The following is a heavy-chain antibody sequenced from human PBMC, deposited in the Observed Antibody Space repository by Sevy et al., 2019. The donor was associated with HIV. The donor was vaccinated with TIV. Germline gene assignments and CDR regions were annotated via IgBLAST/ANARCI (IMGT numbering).Heavy chain of an antibody. Sequence: GGSLRLSCAASGFTFSSYAMHWVRQAPGKGLEWVAVISYDGSNKYYADSVKGRFTISRDNSKNTLYLQMNSLRAEDTAVYYCASGSRKKHPKEYCTNGVCYNAPAEYFQHWGQGTLVTVSS. CDR1: GFTFSSYA. D-gene: IGHD2-8*01. J-gene: IGHJ1*01. CDR2: ISYDGSNK. CDR3: ASGSRKKHPKEYCTNGVCYNAPAEYFQH. V-gene: IGHV3-30-3*01.